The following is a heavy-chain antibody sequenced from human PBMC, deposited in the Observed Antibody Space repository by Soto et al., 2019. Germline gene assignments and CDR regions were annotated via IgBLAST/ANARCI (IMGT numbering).Heavy chain of an antibody. J-gene: IGHJ4*02. CDR1: GFTLSSYS. V-gene: IGHV3-48*02. CDR2: ISGSGGTI. D-gene: IGHD6-19*01. Sequence: EVQLVESGGGLVQPGGSLRLSCAASGFTLSSYSMHWVRQAPGKGLEWVSYISGSGGTIYYADSVKGRFTISRDNAKNSLSVQMNSLRDEDTAVYFCARETGLRSSGWSYYFDFWGQGTLVTFSS. CDR3: ARETGLRSSGWSYYFDF.